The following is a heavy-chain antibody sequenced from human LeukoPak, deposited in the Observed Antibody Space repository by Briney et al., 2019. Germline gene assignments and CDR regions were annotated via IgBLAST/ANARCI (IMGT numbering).Heavy chain of an antibody. Sequence: PGRSLRLSCAASGFTFSSYGMHWVRQAPGKGLEWVAVISYDGSDKYYADSVKGRFTISRDNSKNTLYLQMNSLRTEDTAVYYRAKGAVYCTGTGCYFFDYWGQGTLVTVSS. J-gene: IGHJ4*02. CDR1: GFTFSSYG. V-gene: IGHV3-30*18. CDR2: ISYDGSDK. CDR3: AKGAVYCTGTGCYFFDY. D-gene: IGHD2-15*01.